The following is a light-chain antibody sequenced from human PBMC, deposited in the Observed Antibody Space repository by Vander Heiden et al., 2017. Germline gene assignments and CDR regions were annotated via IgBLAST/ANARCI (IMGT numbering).Light chain of an antibody. J-gene: IGLJ2*01. V-gene: IGLV2-14*01. CDR3: SSYTSSSTLV. CDR1: SSDVGGYNY. CDR2: DVS. Sequence: QSALTQPASVSASPGQSIPISCTGTSSDVGGYNYFSWYQQHPGKAPKLMIYDVSNRPSGVSNRFSGSKSGNTASLTISGLQAEDEADYYCSSYTSSSTLVFGGGTKLTVL.